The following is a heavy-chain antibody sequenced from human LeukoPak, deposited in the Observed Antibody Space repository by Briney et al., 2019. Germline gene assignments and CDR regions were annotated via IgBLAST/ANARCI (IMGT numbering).Heavy chain of an antibody. Sequence: ASVKVSCKASGYPFFSSGISWVRQAPGQGLEWLGWFSAYNGVTHYARKFRGRLTITTDTSTSTAYMELRSLRSDDTAVYYCARGPSTGDFDYWGQGSLVTVSS. CDR3: ARGPSTGDFDY. CDR2: FSAYNGVT. CDR1: GYPFFSSG. J-gene: IGHJ4*02. D-gene: IGHD1-1*01. V-gene: IGHV1-18*01.